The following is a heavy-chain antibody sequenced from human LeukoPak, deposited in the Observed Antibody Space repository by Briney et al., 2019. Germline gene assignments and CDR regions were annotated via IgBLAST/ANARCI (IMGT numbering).Heavy chain of an antibody. D-gene: IGHD1-1*01. CDR1: SYTFISYG. CDR2: FNTYNGNT. V-gene: IGHV1-18*01. CDR3: ARDHNRNDGLSPPPFDI. Sequence: ASVKVSCKASSYTFISYGISWLRHAPGQGLEWMGWFNTYNGNTNYAQKLQGRVTMTTDTSTTTAYMELRSLRPDDTAVYYCARDHNRNDGLSPPPFDIWGQGTMVTVSS. J-gene: IGHJ3*02.